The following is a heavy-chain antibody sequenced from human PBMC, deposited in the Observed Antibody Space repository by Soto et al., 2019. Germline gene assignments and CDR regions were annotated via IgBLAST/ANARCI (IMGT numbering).Heavy chain of an antibody. CDR3: ARLAGGGVVPAALYYYYGMDV. CDR1: GGTFSSYA. V-gene: IGHV1-69*01. D-gene: IGHD2-2*01. J-gene: IGHJ6*02. Sequence: QVQLVQSGAEVKKPGSSVKVSCKASGGTFSSYAISWVRQAPGQGLEWMGGIIPIVGTANYAQKFQGRVTITADESTSTADMELSSLRSEDTAVYYCARLAGGGVVPAALYYYYGMDVWGQGTMVTVSS. CDR2: IIPIVGTA.